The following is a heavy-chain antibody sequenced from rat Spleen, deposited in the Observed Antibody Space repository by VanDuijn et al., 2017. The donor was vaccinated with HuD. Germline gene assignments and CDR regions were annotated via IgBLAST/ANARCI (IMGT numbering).Heavy chain of an antibody. CDR3: ARRHYGYTDYFDY. Sequence: EVQLAGSGGGLVQPGRSLKLSCAASGFTFSDYYMAWVRQAPTKGLEWVATISYDGSSTYYRDSVKGRFTISRDNAKSTLSLQMDSLRSEDTATYYCARRHYGYTDYFDYWGQGVMVTVSS. CDR1: GFTFSDYY. J-gene: IGHJ2*01. CDR2: ISYDGSST. D-gene: IGHD1-9*01. V-gene: IGHV5-7*01.